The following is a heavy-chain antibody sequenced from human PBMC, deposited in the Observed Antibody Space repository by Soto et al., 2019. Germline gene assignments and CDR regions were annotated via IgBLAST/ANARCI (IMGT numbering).Heavy chain of an antibody. CDR3: ATDCTNGVCFYVDY. CDR1: GFTFSSYA. V-gene: IGHV3-23*01. J-gene: IGHJ4*02. CDR2: ISGSGGST. D-gene: IGHD2-8*01. Sequence: GGSLRLSCAASGFTFSSYAMSWVRQAPGKGLEWVSAISGSGGSTYYADSVKGRFTISRDNSKNTLYLQMNSLRAEDTAVYYCATDCTNGVCFYVDYWGQGTLVTVSS.